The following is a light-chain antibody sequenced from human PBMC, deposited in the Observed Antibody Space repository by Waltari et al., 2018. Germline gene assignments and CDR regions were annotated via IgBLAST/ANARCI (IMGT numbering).Light chain of an antibody. CDR2: WAS. J-gene: IGKJ1*01. Sequence: DIVMTQSPDSLAVSLGERATINCKSRQTLLYRDNNKNYLTWYQQKPGQPPKLLFSWASIRESGVPDRLSASGSGTDFTLTISSLQAEDVAVYYCHQHYTTPWTFGQGTKVEIK. V-gene: IGKV4-1*01. CDR3: HQHYTTPWT. CDR1: QTLLYRDNNKNY.